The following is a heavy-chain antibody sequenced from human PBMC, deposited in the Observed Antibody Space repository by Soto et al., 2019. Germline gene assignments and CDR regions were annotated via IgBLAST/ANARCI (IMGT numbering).Heavy chain of an antibody. D-gene: IGHD3-10*01. Sequence: QVQLQESGPGLVKPSQTLSLTCTVSGSSIGSGDYYWRWVRHPPGKGLGGIGYIYCSGRTYCNPSLKSRVTVSVATSKNQFSVKLSSETAADTAVYYCPKGSIYSSRSYYYCYYGMDVWGPGTTVTVSS. J-gene: IGHJ6*02. CDR2: IYCSGRT. CDR3: PKGSIYSSRSYYYCYYGMDV. CDR1: GSSIGSGDYY. V-gene: IGHV4-30-4*01.